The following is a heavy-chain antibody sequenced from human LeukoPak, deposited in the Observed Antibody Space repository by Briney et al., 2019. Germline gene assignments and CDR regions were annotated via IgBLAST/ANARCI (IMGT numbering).Heavy chain of an antibody. CDR1: GYTFTSYD. J-gene: IGHJ6*03. V-gene: IGHV1-8*03. D-gene: IGHD3-3*01. CDR2: MNPNSGNT. Sequence: ASVKVSCKASGYTFTSYDINWVRQATGQGLEWMGWMNPNSGNTGYAQKFQGRVTITRNTSISTANMELSSLRSEDTAVYYCARGVKEWLLFYYYYMDVWGKGTTVTVSS. CDR3: ARGVKEWLLFYYYYMDV.